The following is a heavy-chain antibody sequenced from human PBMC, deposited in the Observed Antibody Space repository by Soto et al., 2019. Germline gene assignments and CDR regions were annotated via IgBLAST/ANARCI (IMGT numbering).Heavy chain of an antibody. CDR2: INHSGST. Sequence: SETLSLTCAVYGGSFSGYYWSWIRQPPGRGLEWIGEINHSGSTNYNPSLKSRVTISVDTSKNQFSLKLSSVTAADTAVYYCARPSELYGMDVWGQGTTVTAP. V-gene: IGHV4-34*01. CDR1: GGSFSGYY. CDR3: ARPSELYGMDV. D-gene: IGHD1-7*01. J-gene: IGHJ6*02.